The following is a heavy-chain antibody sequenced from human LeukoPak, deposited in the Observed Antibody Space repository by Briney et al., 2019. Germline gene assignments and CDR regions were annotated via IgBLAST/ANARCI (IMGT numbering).Heavy chain of an antibody. CDR3: ARDVDRSGYYYENAFDI. D-gene: IGHD3-22*01. Sequence: PSETLSLTCTVSGGSISSYYWGWIRQPAGKGLEWIGRIYTSGSTNYNPSLKSRVTISVDTSKNQFSLKLSSVTAADAAVYYCARDVDRSGYYYENAFDIWGQGTMVTVSS. J-gene: IGHJ3*02. CDR1: GGSISSYY. V-gene: IGHV4-4*07. CDR2: IYTSGST.